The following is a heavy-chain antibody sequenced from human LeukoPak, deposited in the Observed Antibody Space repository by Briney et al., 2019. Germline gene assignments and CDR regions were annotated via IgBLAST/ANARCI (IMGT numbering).Heavy chain of an antibody. CDR2: INSDGSTT. Sequence: GGSLRLSCAASGFTFSSYALSWVRQAPGKGLVWVSRINSDGSTTSYADSVRGRFTISRDNAKNTLYLQMNSLRAEDTAVYYCARDQSGSYDYWGQGTLVTVSS. D-gene: IGHD1-26*01. V-gene: IGHV3-74*01. J-gene: IGHJ4*02. CDR1: GFTFSSYA. CDR3: ARDQSGSYDY.